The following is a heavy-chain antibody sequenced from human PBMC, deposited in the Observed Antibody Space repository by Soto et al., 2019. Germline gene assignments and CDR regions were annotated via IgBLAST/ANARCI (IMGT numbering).Heavy chain of an antibody. CDR2: IYPGDSDT. CDR3: ARHSSHSGSYRDGHDAFDI. V-gene: IGHV5-51*01. CDR1: GYSFTSYW. Sequence: ESLKISCKGSGYSFTSYWIGWVRQVPGKGLEWMGIIYPGDSDTRYSPSFQGQVTISADKSISTAYLQWSSLKASDTAMYYCARHSSHSGSYRDGHDAFDIWGQGTMVSVSS. D-gene: IGHD1-26*01. J-gene: IGHJ3*02.